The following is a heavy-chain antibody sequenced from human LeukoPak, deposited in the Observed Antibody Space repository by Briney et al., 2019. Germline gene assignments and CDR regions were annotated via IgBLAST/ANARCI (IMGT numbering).Heavy chain of an antibody. D-gene: IGHD4-17*01. CDR1: GFTFSNYA. Sequence: PGGSLRLSCAASGFTFSNYAMSWVRQAPGKGLEWVSTISGSGGSTYYADSVKGRFTISRDNSKNTLYLQMNSLRAEDTAVYYCAKGDDYGDLSNFDYWGQGTLVTVSS. V-gene: IGHV3-23*01. CDR3: AKGDDYGDLSNFDY. CDR2: ISGSGGST. J-gene: IGHJ4*02.